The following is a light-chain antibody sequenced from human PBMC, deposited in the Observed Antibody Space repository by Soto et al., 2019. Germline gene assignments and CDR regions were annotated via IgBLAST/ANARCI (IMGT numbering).Light chain of an antibody. J-gene: IGLJ1*01. CDR2: DVT. CDR3: NSYTSSSTYV. Sequence: QSVLTQPASVSGSPGQSITISCTGTSSDVGGFNYVSWYQQHPGKAPKLMIYDVTNRPSGVSYRFSGSKSGNTASLTISGLQAEDEADYYCNSYTSSSTYVFG. CDR1: SSDVGGFNY. V-gene: IGLV2-14*03.